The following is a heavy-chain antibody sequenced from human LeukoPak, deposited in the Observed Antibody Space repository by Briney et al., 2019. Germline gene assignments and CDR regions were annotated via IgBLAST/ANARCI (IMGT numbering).Heavy chain of an antibody. CDR3: ARESSSGYSYGYYFDY. V-gene: IGHV3-7*01. CDR2: IKEDGSDA. D-gene: IGHD5-18*01. J-gene: IGHJ4*02. Sequence: PGGSLRLSCSASGFTFRSFWMTWVRQAPGKGLELVANIKEDGSDANYVDAVKGRFTISRDNAKDSLYLQMNSVRPEDTAVYYCARESSSGYSYGYYFDYWGQGTLVTVSS. CDR1: GFTFRSFW.